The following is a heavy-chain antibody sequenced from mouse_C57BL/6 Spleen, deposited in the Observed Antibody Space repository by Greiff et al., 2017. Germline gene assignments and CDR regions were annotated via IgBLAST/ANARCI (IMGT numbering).Heavy chain of an antibody. CDR1: GYTFTSYW. CDR3: ARPQLTGTGYYAMDY. D-gene: IGHD4-1*01. J-gene: IGHJ4*01. V-gene: IGHV1-7*01. CDR2: INPSSGYT. Sequence: VQLQQSGAELAKPGASVKLSCKASGYTFTSYWMHWVKQRPGQGLEWIGYINPSSGYTKYNQKFKGKATLTADKSSSTAYMQLSSLTYEDSAVYYCARPQLTGTGYYAMDYWGQGTSVTVSS.